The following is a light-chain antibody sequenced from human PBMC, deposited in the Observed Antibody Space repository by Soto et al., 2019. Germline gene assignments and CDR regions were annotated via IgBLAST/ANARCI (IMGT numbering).Light chain of an antibody. CDR2: EVS. V-gene: IGLV2-14*01. J-gene: IGLJ3*02. CDR1: SSDVGGYNY. Sequence: QYALTQPASVSGSPGQSITISCTGTSSDVGGYNYVSWYQQHPGKAPKLMIYEVSNRPSGVSNRFSGSKSGNTASLTISGLQAEDEADYYCSSYTSSSPAWVFGGGTKLTVL. CDR3: SSYTSSSPAWV.